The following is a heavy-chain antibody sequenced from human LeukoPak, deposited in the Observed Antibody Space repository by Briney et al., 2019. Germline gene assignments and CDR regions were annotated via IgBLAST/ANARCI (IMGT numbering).Heavy chain of an antibody. CDR3: ARGELWLGEFDS. Sequence: PSETLSLTCAVYGGSFSGYYLSWIRQPPGKGLEWIGEINHSGSTNYNPSLKSRVTISVDTSKNQFSLKLSAVTAADTAVYYCARGELWLGEFDSWGQGTLVTVSS. J-gene: IGHJ4*02. V-gene: IGHV4-34*01. CDR2: INHSGST. D-gene: IGHD6-19*01. CDR1: GGSFSGYY.